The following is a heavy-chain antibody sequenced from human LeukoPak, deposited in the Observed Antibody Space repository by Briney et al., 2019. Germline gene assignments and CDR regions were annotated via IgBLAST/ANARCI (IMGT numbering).Heavy chain of an antibody. V-gene: IGHV1-8*01. Sequence: GASVKVSCKASGYTFTSYDINWVRQATGQGLEWMGWMNPNSGNTGYAQKFQGRVTMTRNTSISTAYMELSSLRSEDTAVYYCARSGGSYYGYYYYMDVWGKGTTVTISS. CDR3: ARSGGSYYGYYYYMDV. J-gene: IGHJ6*03. CDR2: MNPNSGNT. D-gene: IGHD1-26*01. CDR1: GYTFTSYD.